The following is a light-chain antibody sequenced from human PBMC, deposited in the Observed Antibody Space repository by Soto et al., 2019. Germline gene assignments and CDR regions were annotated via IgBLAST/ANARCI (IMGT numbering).Light chain of an antibody. CDR1: QSVGYH. CDR3: QQRSNWPPVT. CDR2: DAS. V-gene: IGKV3-11*01. J-gene: IGKJ4*01. Sequence: EIVLTQSPATLSFSRGERATLSCRASQSVGYHLAWYQQKPGQAPRLLIYDASNRATGIPARFSGSGSGTDFTLAISSLEPEDFAVYYCQQRSNWPPVTLGGGTKVDIK.